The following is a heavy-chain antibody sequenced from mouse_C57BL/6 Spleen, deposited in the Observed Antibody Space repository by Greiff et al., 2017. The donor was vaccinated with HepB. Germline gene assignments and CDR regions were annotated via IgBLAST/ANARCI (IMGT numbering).Heavy chain of an antibody. CDR3: SRSADDYAYYYAKDY. Sequence: VQLQQSGAELVKPGASVKLSCKASGYTFTSYWMHWVKQRPGQGLEWIGMIHPNSGSTNYNEKFKSKVTLTVETSPSTAYMQRSSLTSEESYVLYRSRSADDYAYYYAKDYWGQGTSVTVSS. CDR1: GYTFTSYW. V-gene: IGHV1-64*01. D-gene: IGHD2-13*01. J-gene: IGHJ4*01. CDR2: IHPNSGST.